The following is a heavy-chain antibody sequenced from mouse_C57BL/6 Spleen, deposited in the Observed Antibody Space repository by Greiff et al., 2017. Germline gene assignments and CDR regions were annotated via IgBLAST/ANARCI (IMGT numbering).Heavy chain of an antibody. V-gene: IGHV5-4*01. CDR3: ASDDYDLYFDV. D-gene: IGHD2-4*01. CDR2: ISDGGSYT. Sequence: EVQGVESGGGLVKPGGSLKLSCAASGFTFSSYAMSWVRQTPEKRLEWVATISDGGSYTYYPDNVKGRFTISRDNAKNNLYLQMSHLKSEDTAMFYCASDDYDLYFDVWGTGTTVTVSS. CDR1: GFTFSSYA. J-gene: IGHJ1*03.